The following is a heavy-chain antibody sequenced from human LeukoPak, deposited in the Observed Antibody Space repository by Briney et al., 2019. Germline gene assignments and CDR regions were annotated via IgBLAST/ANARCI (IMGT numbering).Heavy chain of an antibody. CDR1: GFTFSTYA. Sequence: GGSLRLSCAASGFTFSTYAMTWVRQAPGKGLEWVSAISGIGGSTYYADSVKGRFTISRDNSKNTLYLQMNSLRVEDTAIYYCAKGRVSQARGLWGSSFKGIQDWYFDLWGRGTLVTVSS. CDR3: AKGRVSQARGLWGSSFKGIQDWYFDL. D-gene: IGHD7-27*01. J-gene: IGHJ2*01. CDR2: ISGIGGST. V-gene: IGHV3-23*01.